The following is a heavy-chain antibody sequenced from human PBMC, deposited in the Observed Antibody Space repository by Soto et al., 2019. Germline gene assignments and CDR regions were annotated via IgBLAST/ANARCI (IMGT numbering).Heavy chain of an antibody. J-gene: IGHJ3*02. CDR1: GDSVSSNSAA. D-gene: IGHD2-2*02. Sequence: SQTLSLTCAISGDSVSSNSAAWNWIRQSPSRGLEWLGRTYYRSKWYNDYAVSVKSRITINPDTSKNQFSLKLNSVTPEDTAVYYCARGYCSSTSCYTSAFDIWGQGTMVTVSS. CDR2: TYYRSKWYN. V-gene: IGHV6-1*01. CDR3: ARGYCSSTSCYTSAFDI.